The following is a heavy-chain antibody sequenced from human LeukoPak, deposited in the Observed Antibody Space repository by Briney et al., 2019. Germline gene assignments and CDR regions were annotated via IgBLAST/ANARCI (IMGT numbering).Heavy chain of an antibody. CDR1: GFTFTSYS. CDR3: ARDSPNYGSGLNDFDY. V-gene: IGHV3-21*04. Sequence: PGGSLRLSCAASGFTFTSYSMNWVRQAPGKGLEWVSSISSSSSYIYYAGSVKGRFTISRDNAKNSLYLQMNSLRADDTAVYYCARDSPNYGSGLNDFDYWGQGTLVTVSS. D-gene: IGHD3-10*01. CDR2: ISSSSSYI. J-gene: IGHJ4*02.